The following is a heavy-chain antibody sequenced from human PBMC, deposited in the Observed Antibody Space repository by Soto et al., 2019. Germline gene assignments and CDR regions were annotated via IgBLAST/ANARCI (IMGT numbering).Heavy chain of an antibody. CDR1: GFTFSVAA. D-gene: IGHD1-7*01. CDR2: VRNRAYNYAT. Sequence: GGSLRLSCAASGFTFSVAAMHWVRQASGKGLEWVGLVRNRAYNYATTYTASVKGRFTVPRDDSKNMAFLEMNSLKTEDTAVYYCARQGVALELDLWGQGTLVTVSS. CDR3: ARQGVALELDL. J-gene: IGHJ5*02. V-gene: IGHV3-73*01.